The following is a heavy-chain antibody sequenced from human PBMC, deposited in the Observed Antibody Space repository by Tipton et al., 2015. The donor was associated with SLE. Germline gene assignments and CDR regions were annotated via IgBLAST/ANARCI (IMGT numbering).Heavy chain of an antibody. J-gene: IGHJ5*02. CDR1: GFTFSSYG. V-gene: IGHV3-30*18. CDR2: IWDDGSNK. CDR3: AKDRELNPWQTGWFDP. D-gene: IGHD1-7*01. Sequence: SLRLSCAASGFTFSSYGMHWVRQAPGKGLEWVAVIWDDGSNKYYADSVKGRFTISRDNSKNTLYLQMNSLGAEDTAVYYCAKDRELNPWQTGWFDPWGQGTLVTVSS.